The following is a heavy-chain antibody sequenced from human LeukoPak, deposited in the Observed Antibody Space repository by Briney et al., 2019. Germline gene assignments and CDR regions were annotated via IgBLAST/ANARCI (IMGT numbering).Heavy chain of an antibody. CDR1: GGSLRSGDYY. Sequence: SETLSLTCPVFGGSLRSGDYYWSWIRQPPGKGLEWIGYIYYSGSTYYNPSLKSRVTISVDTSKNQFSLKLSSVTAADTAVYYCAGTHSFSGYHLGDYWGQGTLVTVSS. D-gene: IGHD3-22*01. CDR3: AGTHSFSGYHLGDY. CDR2: IYYSGST. J-gene: IGHJ4*02. V-gene: IGHV4-30-4*01.